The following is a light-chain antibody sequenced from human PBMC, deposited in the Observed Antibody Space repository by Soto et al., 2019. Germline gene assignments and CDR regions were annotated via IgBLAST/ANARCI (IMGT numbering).Light chain of an antibody. Sequence: DIHMTQSRWTRSVSVEQKVTITCXXSQSISTYLIWYQQKPGKAPKLLIYATSSLQSGVPSRFSGSGSGTDFTLTISSLQPEDFATYYCQQSYSTPPGTFGQGTKVDI. J-gene: IGKJ1*01. CDR1: QSISTY. V-gene: IGKV1-39*01. CDR2: ATS. CDR3: QQSYSTPPGT.